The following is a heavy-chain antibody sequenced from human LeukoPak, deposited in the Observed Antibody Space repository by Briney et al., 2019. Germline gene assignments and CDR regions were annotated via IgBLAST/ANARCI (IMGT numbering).Heavy chain of an antibody. CDR2: ISSSSTYI. J-gene: IGHJ4*02. D-gene: IGHD2-15*01. Sequence: PGGSLRLSCAASGFTFSSYSMNWVRQAPGKGLEWVSSISSSSTYIYYADSVKGRFTISRDNAKNSLYLKMSSLRADDTAVYYCATPPLGYCSGGSCRTSDYWGQGTLVTVSS. CDR1: GFTFSSYS. V-gene: IGHV3-21*01. CDR3: ATPPLGYCSGGSCRTSDY.